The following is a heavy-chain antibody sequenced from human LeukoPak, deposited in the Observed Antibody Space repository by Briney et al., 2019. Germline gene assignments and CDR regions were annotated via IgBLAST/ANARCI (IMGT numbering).Heavy chain of an antibody. V-gene: IGHV3-30-3*01. CDR3: ARTRDYYDSSGYNY. CDR1: GFTFSSYA. D-gene: IGHD3-22*01. Sequence: GRSLRLSCAASGFTFSSYAMHWVRQAPGKGLEWVAVISYDGSNKYYADSVKGRFTISRDNSKNTLYLQMNSLRAEDTAVYYCARTRDYYDSSGYNYWGQGALGTVSS. CDR2: ISYDGSNK. J-gene: IGHJ4*02.